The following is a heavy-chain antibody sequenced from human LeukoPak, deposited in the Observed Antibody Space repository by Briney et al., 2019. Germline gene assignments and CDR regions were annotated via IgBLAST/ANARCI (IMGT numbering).Heavy chain of an antibody. J-gene: IGHJ6*02. CDR2: IRYDGSNK. D-gene: IGHD6-13*01. Sequence: PGGSLRLSCAASGFTFSSYGMHWVRQAPGKGLVWVAFIRYDGSNKYYADSVKGRFTISRDNAKNTLYLQMNSLRIEDTAVYYCAAATAAAGASNGMDVWGQGTTVTVSS. CDR3: AAATAAAGASNGMDV. CDR1: GFTFSSYG. V-gene: IGHV3-30*02.